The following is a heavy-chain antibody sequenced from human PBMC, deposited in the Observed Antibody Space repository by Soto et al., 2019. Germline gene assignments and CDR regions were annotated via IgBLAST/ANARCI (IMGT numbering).Heavy chain of an antibody. D-gene: IGHD2-21*01. CDR2: VFYLGNT. J-gene: IGHJ3*02. CDR1: GGSIYTYY. Sequence: KPSETLSLTCNVSGGSIYTYYWNWIRQSPGKGLEWIGYVFYLGNTNYNPSLKSRVTISVDTPKNQFSLNLGSVTAADTAMYYCASEGAGRAPIKIWGPGTMVTVSS. V-gene: IGHV4-59*01. CDR3: ASEGAGRAPIKI.